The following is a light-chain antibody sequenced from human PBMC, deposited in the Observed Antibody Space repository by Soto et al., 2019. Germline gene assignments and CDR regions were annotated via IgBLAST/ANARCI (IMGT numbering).Light chain of an antibody. CDR2: DAS. Sequence: ETVLTQSPATLSLSPGERATLSCRASQSVGSYLAWYQQKPGQAPRLLIYDASTRATGIPARFSGSGSGTDFTRTISSLETEDFAVYYCQQRSNWPPLLTFGGWTKVEIK. J-gene: IGKJ4*01. CDR1: QSVGSY. V-gene: IGKV3-11*01. CDR3: QQRSNWPPLLT.